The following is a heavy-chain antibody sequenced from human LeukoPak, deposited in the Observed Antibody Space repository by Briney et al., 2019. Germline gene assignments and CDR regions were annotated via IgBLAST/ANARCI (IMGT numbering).Heavy chain of an antibody. CDR3: ARSISYYAYFDF. CDR1: GGSIGRYY. V-gene: IGHV4-59*01. CDR2: IYYSEST. J-gene: IGHJ4*02. D-gene: IGHD1-26*01. Sequence: SETLSLTCTVSGGSIGRYYWHWIRQPPGKGLEWVGYIYYSESTNYNPSLKSRLTISVDTSKNQFSLKLSSVTAADTAVYFCARSISYYAYFDFWGQGTLVTVSS.